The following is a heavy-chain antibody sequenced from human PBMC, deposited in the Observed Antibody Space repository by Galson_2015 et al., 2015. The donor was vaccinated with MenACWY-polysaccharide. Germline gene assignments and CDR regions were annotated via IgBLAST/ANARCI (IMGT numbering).Heavy chain of an antibody. CDR3: AKDSTDFWSVAGRFDH. V-gene: IGHV3-23*01. CDR1: GFTFSNYW. CDR2: IRSSGANT. J-gene: IGHJ5*02. Sequence: SLRLSCAASGFTFSNYWMTWVRQAPGKGLEWVSAIRSSGANTYYADSVKGRFTISRDNSKNTLYLQMNSLRAEDTAVYYCAKDSTDFWSVAGRFDHWGQGTLVTVSS. D-gene: IGHD3-3*01.